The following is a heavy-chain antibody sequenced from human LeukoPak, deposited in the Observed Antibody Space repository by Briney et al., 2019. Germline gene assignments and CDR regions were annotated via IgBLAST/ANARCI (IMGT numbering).Heavy chain of an antibody. Sequence: SETLSLTCTVSGGSISSSSYYWGWIRQPPGEGLEWIGSIYYSGSTYYNPSLKSRVTISVDTSKNQFSLKLSSVTAADTAVYYCARSDAASAEYFQHWGQGTLVTVSS. CDR2: IYYSGST. V-gene: IGHV4-39*01. CDR1: GGSISSSSYY. D-gene: IGHD5-18*01. CDR3: ARSDAASAEYFQH. J-gene: IGHJ1*01.